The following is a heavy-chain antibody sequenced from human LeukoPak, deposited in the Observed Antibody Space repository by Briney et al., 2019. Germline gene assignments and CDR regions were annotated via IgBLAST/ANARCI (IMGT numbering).Heavy chain of an antibody. D-gene: IGHD3-3*01. CDR2: IYYSGTT. CDR1: GGSISSGSYY. J-gene: IGHJ6*03. Sequence: SETLSLTCTVSGGSISSGSYYWGWIRQPPGKGLEWIGSIYYSGTTYYNPSLKSRVTISVDTCKNQFSLKLSSVTAADTAVYYCARHGYDFWSGYYRDYYYYYMDVWGKGTTVTVSS. CDR3: ARHGYDFWSGYYRDYYYYYMDV. V-gene: IGHV4-39*01.